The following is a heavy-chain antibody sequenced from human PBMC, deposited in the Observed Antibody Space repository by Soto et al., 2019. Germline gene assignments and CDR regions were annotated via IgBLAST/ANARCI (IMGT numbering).Heavy chain of an antibody. CDR1: GGSFSGYY. CDR3: ARGGPHHIAAAGKVPLRRGDYGRMIDY. Sequence: SETLSLTCAVYGGSFSGYYWSWIRQPPGKGLEWIGEINHSGSTNYNPSLKSRVTISVDTSKTQFSLKLSSVTAADTAVYYCARGGPHHIAAAGKVPLRRGDYGRMIDYWGQGTMVTVSS. CDR2: INHSGST. J-gene: IGHJ4*02. V-gene: IGHV4-34*01. D-gene: IGHD6-13*01.